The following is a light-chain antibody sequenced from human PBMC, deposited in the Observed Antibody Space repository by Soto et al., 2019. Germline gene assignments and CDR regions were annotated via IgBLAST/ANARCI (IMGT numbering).Light chain of an antibody. V-gene: IGKV3-20*01. CDR2: GTS. Sequence: EVVLTPSPGTLSLSRGERATLCCRASERIYSAYLGWYQQKPVQAPRLLIYGTSSRATGIPDRFRGSGYGTDFSLTISRVEPEYFEVYYCQQYGNPAITYAQGTRLEIK. CDR3: QQYGNPAIT. CDR1: ERIYSAY. J-gene: IGKJ5*01.